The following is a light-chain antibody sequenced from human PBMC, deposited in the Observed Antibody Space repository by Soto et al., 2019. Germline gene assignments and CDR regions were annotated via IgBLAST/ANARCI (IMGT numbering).Light chain of an antibody. Sequence: EPVLPQSPCTLPFPPPERPTLSYRVGHARSSSYLAWYQQKPGQAPRLLIYGASSRETGVPTRFSGSGSGADFTLTISSLEPEDFAVYYCQQCYSWPRTFGQGTKVDIK. CDR3: QQCYSWPRT. J-gene: IGKJ1*01. CDR2: GAS. V-gene: IGKV3-20*01. CDR1: HARSSSY.